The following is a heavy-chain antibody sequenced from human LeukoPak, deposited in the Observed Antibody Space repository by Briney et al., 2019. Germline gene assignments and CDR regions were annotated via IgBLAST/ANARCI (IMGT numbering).Heavy chain of an antibody. Sequence: GGSLRLSCAASGFTFSDYFMNWVRQAPGKGLEWVSSISRSSTYIYYAGSVKGRFTISRDNAKNSLYLQMNSLRAEDTAVYFCARDLEVEGIGPTLWGQGTLVTVSS. CDR1: GFTFSDYF. V-gene: IGHV3-21*01. D-gene: IGHD2-15*01. CDR3: ARDLEVEGIGPTL. CDR2: ISRSSTYI. J-gene: IGHJ4*02.